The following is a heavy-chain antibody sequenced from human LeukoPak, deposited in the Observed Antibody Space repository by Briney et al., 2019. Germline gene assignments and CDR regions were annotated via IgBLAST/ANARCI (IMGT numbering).Heavy chain of an antibody. CDR3: ARYTSMVAFHAHGFDI. D-gene: IGHD5-18*01. Sequence: SETLSLTCTVSGGSIGSYYWSWIRQSPGKGLEWVGYIHYSGSTNYNPSLKSRVTISVDTSKNQFSLKLRSVNAADTAVYYCARYTSMVAFHAHGFDIWGQGTMVTVSS. J-gene: IGHJ3*02. CDR2: IHYSGST. CDR1: GGSIGSYY. V-gene: IGHV4-59*01.